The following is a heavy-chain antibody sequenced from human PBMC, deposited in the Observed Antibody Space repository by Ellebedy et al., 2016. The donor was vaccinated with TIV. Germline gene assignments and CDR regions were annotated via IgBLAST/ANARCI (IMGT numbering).Heavy chain of an antibody. V-gene: IGHV3-48*01. CDR3: AREMGYCSGGSCYARLYYYFGMDV. CDR2: ISGSRSII. CDR1: GFSFDIYS. Sequence: GESLKISCEASGFSFDIYSMHWVRQAPGKGLEWVSYISGSRSIIYYADSVKGRFTISRDNAKNSLYLQMSSLRAEDTAVYYCAREMGYCSGGSCYARLYYYFGMDVWGQGTTVTVSS. D-gene: IGHD2-15*01. J-gene: IGHJ6*02.